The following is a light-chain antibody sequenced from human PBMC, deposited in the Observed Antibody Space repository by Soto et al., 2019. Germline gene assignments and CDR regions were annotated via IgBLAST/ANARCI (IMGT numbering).Light chain of an antibody. CDR2: YDS. J-gene: IGLJ2*01. CDR1: NIGSKS. Sequence: SYELTQPPSVSVAPGKTARITCGGNNIGSKSVHWYQQKPGQAPVLVIYYDSDRPSGIPERFSGSNSGNTATLTISRVEAGYEADYYCQVWDSSSGVVFGGGTKLTVL. V-gene: IGLV3-21*04. CDR3: QVWDSSSGVV.